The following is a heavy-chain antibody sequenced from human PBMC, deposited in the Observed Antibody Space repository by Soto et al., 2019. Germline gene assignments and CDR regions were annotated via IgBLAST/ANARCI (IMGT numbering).Heavy chain of an antibody. CDR3: AKETPGEYSGYESIDY. D-gene: IGHD5-12*01. J-gene: IGHJ4*02. Sequence: EVQLLESGGGLVQPGGSLRLSCAASGFTFSSYAMSWVRQAPGKGLEWVSAISGSGGSTYYADSVKGRFTISRDNSKNTLYLQMNSLSAEDTAVYYCAKETPGEYSGYESIDYWGQGALVTVSS. CDR2: ISGSGGST. V-gene: IGHV3-23*01. CDR1: GFTFSSYA.